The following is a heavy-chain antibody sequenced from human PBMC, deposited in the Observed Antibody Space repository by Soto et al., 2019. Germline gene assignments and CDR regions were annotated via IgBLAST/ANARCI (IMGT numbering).Heavy chain of an antibody. V-gene: IGHV4-59*01. Sequence: WGTLSLTGTVSGGSISSYYWSWIRQPPGKGRGGIGHIYDSGSTNYNPSLKRRVTISVDTSKNQLALKLRPTTAPDTARELWARVQGGLHAVFDYWGQGNLVTVPS. J-gene: IGHJ4*02. D-gene: IGHD3-16*01. CDR1: GGSISSYY. CDR2: IYDSGST. CDR3: ARVQGGLHAVFDY.